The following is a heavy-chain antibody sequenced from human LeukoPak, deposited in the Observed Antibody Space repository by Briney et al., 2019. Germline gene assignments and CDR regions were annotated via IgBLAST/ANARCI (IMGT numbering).Heavy chain of an antibody. Sequence: ASVKVSCKASGYTFTGYYMHWVRQAPGQGLEWMGWINPNSGGTNYAQKFQGRVTMTRDTSISTAYMELSRLRSDDTAVYYCARVGSKHIVVVDRIGAFDYWGQGTLVTVS. CDR3: ARVGSKHIVVVDRIGAFDY. CDR1: GYTFTGYY. V-gene: IGHV1-2*02. CDR2: INPNSGGT. J-gene: IGHJ4*02. D-gene: IGHD2-21*01.